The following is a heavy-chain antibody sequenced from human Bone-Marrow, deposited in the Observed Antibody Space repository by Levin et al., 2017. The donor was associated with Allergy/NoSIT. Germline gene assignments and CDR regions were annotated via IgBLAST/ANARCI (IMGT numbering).Heavy chain of an antibody. V-gene: IGHV4-4*07. D-gene: IGHD6-13*01. CDR3: ARSHSADRIAEGWFDP. Sequence: SETLSLTCTVSGDSMSGHNWSWIRQTAGKGLEWIGRISTSGSTNDSPFFQSRVTMSVDTSKNQFSLKLTSVTAADTAVYYCARSHSADRIAEGWFDPWGQGILVTVSS. J-gene: IGHJ5*02. CDR2: ISTSGST. CDR1: GDSMSGHN.